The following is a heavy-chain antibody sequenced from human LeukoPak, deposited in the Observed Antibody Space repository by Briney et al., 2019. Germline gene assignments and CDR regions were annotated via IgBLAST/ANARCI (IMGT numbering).Heavy chain of an antibody. CDR1: GGSFSGYY. CDR3: ARDVGGWYDY. J-gene: IGHJ4*02. V-gene: IGHV4-34*01. Sequence: PSETLSLTCAVYGGSFSGYYWSWIRQPPGKGLEWIGEINHSGSTNYNPSLKSRVTISVDTSKNQFSLKLSSVTVADTAVYYCARDVGGWYDYWGQGTLVTVSS. CDR2: INHSGST. D-gene: IGHD6-19*01.